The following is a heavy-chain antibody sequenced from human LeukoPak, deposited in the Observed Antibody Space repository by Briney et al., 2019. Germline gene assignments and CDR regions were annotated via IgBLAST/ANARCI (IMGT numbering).Heavy chain of an antibody. CDR1: GYTFTGYY. J-gene: IGHJ4*02. V-gene: IGHV1-2*02. CDR2: INPNSGGT. Sequence: ASVKVSCKASGYTFTGYYMHWVRQAPGQGLEWMGWINPNSGGTNYAQKFQGRVTMTRDTSIGTAYMELSRLRSDDTAVYYCARVSRDGYKIEGGFDYWGQGTLVTVSS. D-gene: IGHD5-24*01. CDR3: ARVSRDGYKIEGGFDY.